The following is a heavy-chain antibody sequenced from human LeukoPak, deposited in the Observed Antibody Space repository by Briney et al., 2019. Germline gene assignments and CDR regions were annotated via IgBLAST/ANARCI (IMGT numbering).Heavy chain of an antibody. J-gene: IGHJ4*02. V-gene: IGHV4-38-2*01. CDR1: GYSISSGYY. CDR2: IYHSGST. CDR3: ARVAAVAGADY. Sequence: SETLSLTCAASGYSISSGYYWGWIRQPPGKGLEWIGSIYHSGSTYYNPSLKSRVTISVDTSKNQFSLKLSSVTAADTAVYYCARVAAVAGADYWGQGTLVTVSS. D-gene: IGHD6-19*01.